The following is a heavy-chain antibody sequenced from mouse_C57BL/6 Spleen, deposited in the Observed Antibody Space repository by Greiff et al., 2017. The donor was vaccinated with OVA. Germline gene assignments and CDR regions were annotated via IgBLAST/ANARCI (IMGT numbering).Heavy chain of an antibody. V-gene: IGHV1-59*01. CDR2: IDPSDSYT. CDR3: ARRDGYHYFDY. D-gene: IGHD2-3*01. Sequence: VQLQQSGAELVRPGTSVKLSCKASGYTFTSYWMHWVKQRPGQGLEWIGVIDPSDSYTNYNQKFKGKATLTVDTSSSTAYMQLSSLTSEDSAVYYCARRDGYHYFDYWGQGTTLTVSS. J-gene: IGHJ2*01. CDR1: GYTFTSYW.